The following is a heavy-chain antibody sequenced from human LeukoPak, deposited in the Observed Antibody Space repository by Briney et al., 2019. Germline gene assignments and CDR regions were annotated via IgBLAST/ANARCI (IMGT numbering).Heavy chain of an antibody. Sequence: GGSLRLSCAASGFTFSSYAMSWVRQAPGKGLEWVSAISGSGGSTYYADSVKGRFTISRDNAKNSLYLHMNSLRAEDTAVYYCARSQQLGDDAFDIWGQGTMVTVSS. CDR2: ISGSGGST. D-gene: IGHD6-13*01. CDR1: GFTFSSYA. J-gene: IGHJ3*02. V-gene: IGHV3-23*01. CDR3: ARSQQLGDDAFDI.